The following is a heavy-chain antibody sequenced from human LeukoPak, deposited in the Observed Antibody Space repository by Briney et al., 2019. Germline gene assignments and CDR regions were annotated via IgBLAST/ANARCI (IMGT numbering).Heavy chain of an antibody. CDR2: IDHSGST. V-gene: IGHV4-34*01. CDR1: GASLRGSY. CDR3: ARGGNGWYFDL. D-gene: IGHD1-14*01. J-gene: IGHJ2*01. Sequence: PSETLSLTCAVQGASLRGSYWSWIRQPPGKGLQWIGQIDHSGSTHSIPSLKSRVTISLDTSQSQVSLKVNSVTAADTAVYFCARGGNGWYFDLWGRDTLVTVSS.